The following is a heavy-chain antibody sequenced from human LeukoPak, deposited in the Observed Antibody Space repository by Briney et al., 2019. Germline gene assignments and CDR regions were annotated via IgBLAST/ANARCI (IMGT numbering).Heavy chain of an antibody. V-gene: IGHV4-59*01. J-gene: IGHJ4*02. D-gene: IGHD2-2*01. CDR2: IYYSGST. CDR3: ARVSCSSTSCHYYFDY. Sequence: SKTLSLTCTVSGGSISSYYWSWIRQPPGKGLEWIGYIYYSGSTNYNPSLKSRVTISVDTSKNQFSLKLSSVTAADTAVYYCARVSCSSTSCHYYFDYWGQGTLVTVSS. CDR1: GGSISSYY.